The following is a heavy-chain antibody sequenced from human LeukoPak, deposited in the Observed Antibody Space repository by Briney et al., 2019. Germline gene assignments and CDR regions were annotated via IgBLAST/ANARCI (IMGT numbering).Heavy chain of an antibody. CDR2: ISGSGGVT. J-gene: IGHJ1*01. Sequence: GGSLRLSCAASGFTFSSYAMSWVRQTPGKGLEWVSAISGSGGVTYFADSVQGRFTISRDNSKNTLYLQVNSLRAEDTAVYYCAKDRGVDDFWSGTIQHWGQGTLVTVSS. V-gene: IGHV3-23*01. CDR1: GFTFSSYA. D-gene: IGHD3-3*01. CDR3: AKDRGVDDFWSGTIQH.